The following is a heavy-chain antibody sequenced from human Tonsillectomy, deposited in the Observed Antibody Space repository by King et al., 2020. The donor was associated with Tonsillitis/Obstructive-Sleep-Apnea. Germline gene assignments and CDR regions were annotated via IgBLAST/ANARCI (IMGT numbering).Heavy chain of an antibody. V-gene: IGHV2-70*01. CDR2: IDWDDDK. Sequence: VTLKESGPALVKPTQTLTLTCTFSGFSLRTSGMCVSWIRQPPGKALEWLALIDWDDDKYYSTSLKTRLPISKDTSKNEVVLTMTNMDPVDTATYYCARSPYYYGSGSFSYYMDVWGKGTTVTVSS. J-gene: IGHJ6*03. D-gene: IGHD3-10*01. CDR1: GFSLRTSGMC. CDR3: ARSPYYYGSGSFSYYMDV.